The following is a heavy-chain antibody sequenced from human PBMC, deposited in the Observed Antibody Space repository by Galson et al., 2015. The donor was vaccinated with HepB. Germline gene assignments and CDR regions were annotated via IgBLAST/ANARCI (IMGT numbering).Heavy chain of an antibody. Sequence: SLRLSCAASGFTFGDYAMSWVRQAPGKGLEWVGFIRSKAYGGTTEYAASVKGRFTISRDDSKSIAYLQMNSLKTEDTAVYYCTRDPTEEVGLFDYWGQGTLVTVSS. D-gene: IGHD2-2*03. CDR2: IRSKAYGGTT. J-gene: IGHJ4*02. CDR1: GFTFGDYA. V-gene: IGHV3-49*04. CDR3: TRDPTEEVGLFDY.